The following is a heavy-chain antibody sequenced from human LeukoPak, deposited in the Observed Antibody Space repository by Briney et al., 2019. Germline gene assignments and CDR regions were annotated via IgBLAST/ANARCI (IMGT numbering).Heavy chain of an antibody. V-gene: IGHV1-18*01. Sequence: ASARVSCKASGYTFTSYGISWMRQAPGQGLGWMGWISAYNGNTNYAQKLQGRVTMTTDTSTSTAYMELRSLRSDDTAVYYCAVAITGTTMRVYYYYYYMDVWGKGTTVTVSS. D-gene: IGHD1-7*01. J-gene: IGHJ6*03. CDR2: ISAYNGNT. CDR3: AVAITGTTMRVYYYYYYMDV. CDR1: GYTFTSYG.